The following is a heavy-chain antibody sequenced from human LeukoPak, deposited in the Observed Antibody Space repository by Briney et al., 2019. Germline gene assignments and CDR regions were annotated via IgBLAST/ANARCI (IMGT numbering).Heavy chain of an antibody. CDR3: AKDRYYYGSGSYFWYFDL. CDR1: GFTFDDYA. V-gene: IGHV3-9*01. D-gene: IGHD3-10*01. J-gene: IGHJ2*01. CDR2: ISWNSGSI. Sequence: PGGSLRLSCAASGFTFDDYAMHWVRPAPGKGLEWVSGISWNSGSIGYADSVKGRFTISRDNAKNSLYLQMNSLRAEDTALYYCAKDRYYYGSGSYFWYFDLWGRGTLVTVSS.